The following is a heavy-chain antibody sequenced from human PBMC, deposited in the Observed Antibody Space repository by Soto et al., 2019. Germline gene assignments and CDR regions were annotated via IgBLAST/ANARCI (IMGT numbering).Heavy chain of an antibody. Sequence: GGSLRLSCAASGFTFSSYSMNWVRQAPGKGLEWVSSISSSSSYIYYADSVKGRFTISRDNAKNSLYLQMNSLRAEDTAVYYCARDCITGTTPLYYYMDVWGKGTTVTVSS. V-gene: IGHV3-21*01. CDR2: ISSSSSYI. CDR3: ARDCITGTTPLYYYMDV. CDR1: GFTFSSYS. J-gene: IGHJ6*03. D-gene: IGHD1-7*01.